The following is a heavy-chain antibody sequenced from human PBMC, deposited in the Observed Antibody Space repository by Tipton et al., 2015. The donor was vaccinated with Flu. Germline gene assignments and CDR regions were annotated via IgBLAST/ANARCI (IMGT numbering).Heavy chain of an antibody. V-gene: IGHV4-34*01. CDR3: ARRRMGDTAMGKWFDP. Sequence: TLSLTCAVYGGSFSGYYWSWIRQPPGKGLEWIGEINHSGSTNYNPSLKSRVTISVDTSKNQFSLKLSSVTAADTAVYYCARRRMGDTAMGKWFDPWGQGTLVTVSS. D-gene: IGHD5-18*01. CDR2: INHSGST. J-gene: IGHJ5*02. CDR1: GGSFSGYY.